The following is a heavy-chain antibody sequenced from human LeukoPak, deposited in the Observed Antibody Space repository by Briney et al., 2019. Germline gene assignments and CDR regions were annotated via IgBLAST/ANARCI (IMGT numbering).Heavy chain of an antibody. CDR2: ISYDGSKI. D-gene: IGHD3-9*01. J-gene: IGHJ4*02. Sequence: GGSLRLSCAASGFGSSSYGMHWVRQAPGKGLEWVAVISYDGSKIYYSDSVKGRFTISRDNSRNTVHLQMNSLRAEDTAVYYCAKDSFVRDIYRFFDWSFDGWGQGTLVTVSS. V-gene: IGHV3-30*18. CDR1: GFGSSSYG. CDR3: AKDSFVRDIYRFFDWSFDG.